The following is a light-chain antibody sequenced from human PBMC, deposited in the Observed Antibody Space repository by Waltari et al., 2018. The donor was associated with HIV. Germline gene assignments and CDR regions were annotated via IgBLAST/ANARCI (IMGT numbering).Light chain of an antibody. CDR2: SAS. Sequence: DIQMTQSSSSLSASIGDTVTITCRASQTVSTWLAWYQQKSGKAPKLLIYSASSLEGGVPSRFSGSGSGKEFTLTITNLQPDDFATYYGQQYNSYPWAFGQGTKVEI. J-gene: IGKJ2*01. V-gene: IGKV1-5*03. CDR3: QQYNSYPWA. CDR1: QTVSTW.